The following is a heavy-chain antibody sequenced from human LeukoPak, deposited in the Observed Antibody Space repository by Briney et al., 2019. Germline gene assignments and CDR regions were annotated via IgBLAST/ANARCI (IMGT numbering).Heavy chain of an antibody. CDR1: GSIFSNYW. J-gene: IGHJ3*02. V-gene: IGHV5-10-1*01. D-gene: IGHD3-16*01. Sequence: GASLQICGECSGSIFSNYWIRWGRQLRRKGLERMGRIDPRDSYNNYSPSFQGHLTISADKSISTAYLQWSSLQASDTAMYYCARALRITFGGGRGAFDIWGQGTMVTVSS. CDR2: IDPRDSYN. CDR3: ARALRITFGGGRGAFDI.